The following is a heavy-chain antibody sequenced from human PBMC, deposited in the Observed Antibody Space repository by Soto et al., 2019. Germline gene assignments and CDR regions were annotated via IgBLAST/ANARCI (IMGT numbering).Heavy chain of an antibody. D-gene: IGHD6-13*01. CDR2: IGTAGDT. CDR3: AREILAEAGGMDV. J-gene: IGHJ6*04. CDR1: GFTFSSYD. V-gene: IGHV3-13*01. Sequence: EVQLVESGGGLVQPGGSLRLSCAASGFTFSSYDMHWVRQATGKGLEWVSAIGTAGDTYYPGSVKGRFTISRENAKTSLYLQMNSLRAGDTAVYCCAREILAEAGGMDVWVKGTTVTVSS.